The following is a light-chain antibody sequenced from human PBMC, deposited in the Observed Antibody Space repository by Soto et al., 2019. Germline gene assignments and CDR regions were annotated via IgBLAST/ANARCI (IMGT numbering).Light chain of an antibody. Sequence: EIVMTQSPATLSVSPGERATLSCRASQSVSSNLAWYQQKPGQAPRLLIYGASTRATGIPARFSGGGSGTEFTLTISSLQSEDFAVYYCQQYNNWPPYPFGQGTKLEIK. CDR1: QSVSSN. V-gene: IGKV3-15*01. CDR2: GAS. J-gene: IGKJ2*01. CDR3: QQYNNWPPYP.